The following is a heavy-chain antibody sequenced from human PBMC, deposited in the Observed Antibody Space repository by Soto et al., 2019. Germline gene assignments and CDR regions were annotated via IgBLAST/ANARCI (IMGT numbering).Heavy chain of an antibody. V-gene: IGHV4-39*01. D-gene: IGHD2-21*01. CDR1: GVSIHNSHSF. CDR2: VYYSGGS. CDR3: GRVVEGATRHTDLDS. J-gene: IGHJ5*01. Sequence: PSETLSLTCTVSGVSIHNSHSFWGWIRQPPGKGLEFIGTVYYSGGSHYYSSLKSRVTISVDTANNQVPLRMRSVTAADTAVYYCGRVVEGATRHTDLDSWGQGTLVTVSS.